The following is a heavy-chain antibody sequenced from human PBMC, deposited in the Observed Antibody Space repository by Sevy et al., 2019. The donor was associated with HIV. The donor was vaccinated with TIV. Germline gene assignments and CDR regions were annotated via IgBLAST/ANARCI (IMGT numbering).Heavy chain of an antibody. D-gene: IGHD1-1*01. CDR1: GGTFSDFG. V-gene: IGHV1-69*13. Sequence: ASVKVSCKASGGTFSDFGFHWVRQAPGQGLEWMGGIIPIFGTPNYAQQFLGRVTIIADESTSTVYMELNRLTSDYTAVYYCATSGKTGTTSHFGYWGQGTLVTVSS. CDR3: ATSGKTGTTSHFGY. CDR2: IIPIFGTP. J-gene: IGHJ4*02.